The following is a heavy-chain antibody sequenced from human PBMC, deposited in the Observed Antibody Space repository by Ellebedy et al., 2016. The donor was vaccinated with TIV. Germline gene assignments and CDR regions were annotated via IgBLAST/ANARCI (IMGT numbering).Heavy chain of an antibody. CDR2: IYYSGST. J-gene: IGHJ3*02. V-gene: IGHV4-39*01. CDR3: ARLGKGMATIYAFDI. Sequence: MPSETLSLTCTVSGGSISSSSYYWGWIRQPPGKGLEWIGSIYYSGSTYYNPSLKSRVTISVDTSKNQFSLKLSSVTAADTAVYYCARLGKGMATIYAFDIWGQGTMVTVSS. D-gene: IGHD5-24*01. CDR1: GGSISSSSYY.